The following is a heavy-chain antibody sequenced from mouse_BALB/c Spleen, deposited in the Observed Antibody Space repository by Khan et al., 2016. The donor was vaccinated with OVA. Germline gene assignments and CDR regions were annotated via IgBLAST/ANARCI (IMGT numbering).Heavy chain of an antibody. V-gene: IGHV3-8*02. CDR3: ACELRGFAY. J-gene: IGHJ3*01. CDR2: ISYSGNT. CDR1: GDSITSGY. D-gene: IGHD1-1*01. Sequence: EVQLQESGPSLVKPSQTLSLTCSVTGDSITSGYWNWIRKFPGNKLEYMGYISYSGNTSYNQSPISRISITRDTSKNHNYLQLNSVTTKDTATYYCACELRGFAYWGQGTLVTVSA.